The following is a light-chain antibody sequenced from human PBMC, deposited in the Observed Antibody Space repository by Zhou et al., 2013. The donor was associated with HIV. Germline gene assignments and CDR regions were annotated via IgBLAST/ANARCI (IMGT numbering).Light chain of an antibody. CDR2: NIS. J-gene: IGKJ2*01. Sequence: DIQMTQSPSSLAASIGDRVTITCRASQGPDKYLAWHQQKPGRVPNLLIYNISALESGVPSRFSGSGSGTDFTLTISSLQPEDFAVYYCQQRSNWPPEYTFGQGTKLEIK. V-gene: IGKV1-27*01. CDR3: QQRSNWPPEYT. CDR1: QGPDKY.